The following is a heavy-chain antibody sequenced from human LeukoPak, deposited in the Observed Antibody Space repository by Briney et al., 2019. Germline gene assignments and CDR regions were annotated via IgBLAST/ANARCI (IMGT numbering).Heavy chain of an antibody. D-gene: IGHD2-8*02. J-gene: IGHJ4*02. CDR2: IRSDGSDK. CDR3: AKGTLGSCSGVTCYEFDY. Sequence: GGSLRLSCAASGFTFRSYGIHWVRQAPGKGLEWVAFIRSDGSDKYYADSVKGRFTISRDNSKNTMYLQMSSLRAEDTALYYCAKGTLGSCSGVTCYEFDYWGQGTLVTVSS. CDR1: GFTFRSYG. V-gene: IGHV3-30*02.